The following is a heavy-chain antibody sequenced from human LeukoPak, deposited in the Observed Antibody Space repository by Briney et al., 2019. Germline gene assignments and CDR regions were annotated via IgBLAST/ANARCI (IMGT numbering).Heavy chain of an antibody. D-gene: IGHD3-10*01. J-gene: IGHJ4*02. CDR1: GGSLSSGDYY. V-gene: IGHV4-30-4*01. CDR2: IYYSGST. CDR3: ARVDWFGANTSNFDY. Sequence: SETLSLTCTVYGGSLSSGDYYWSWIRQPPGKGLEWIGYIYYSGSTYYNPSLKSRVTISVDTSKNQFSLKLSSVTAADTAVYYCARVDWFGANTSNFDYWGQGTLVTVSS.